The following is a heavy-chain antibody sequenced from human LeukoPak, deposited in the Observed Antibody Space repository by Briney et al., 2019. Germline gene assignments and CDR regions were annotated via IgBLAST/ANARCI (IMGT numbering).Heavy chain of an antibody. D-gene: IGHD3-10*01. Sequence: GGSLRLSCAASGFTFSDYYMSWIRQAPGKGLEWVSYISSSGSTIYYADSVKGRFTISRDNAKNSLYLQMNSLRAEDTAVYYCARDHALLWFGELTHPLDYWGQGTLVTVSS. CDR3: ARDHALLWFGELTHPLDY. J-gene: IGHJ4*02. CDR2: ISSSGSTI. CDR1: GFTFSDYY. V-gene: IGHV3-11*01.